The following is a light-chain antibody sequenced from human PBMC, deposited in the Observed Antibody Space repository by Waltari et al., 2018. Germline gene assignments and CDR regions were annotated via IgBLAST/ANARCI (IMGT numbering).Light chain of an antibody. CDR3: MQTVQFRWT. CDR2: QVS. CDR1: QSLVYSDGNTH. Sequence: DIVLTQTPLSSPVTLGQPASISCMSSQSLVYSDGNTHLSWLQQRPGQPPRLLIYQVSNRFSGVPDRFSGSGAGTDFTLKISRVEAEDVGVYYCMQTVQFRWTFGQGTKVEIK. V-gene: IGKV2-24*01. J-gene: IGKJ1*01.